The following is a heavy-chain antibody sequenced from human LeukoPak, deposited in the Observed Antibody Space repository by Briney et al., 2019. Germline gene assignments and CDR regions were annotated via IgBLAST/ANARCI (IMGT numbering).Heavy chain of an antibody. V-gene: IGHV4-61*02. CDR1: GGSISSGSYY. J-gene: IGHJ6*03. CDR2: IFTSGST. CDR3: AREGKITMVRGVIRYYYMDV. D-gene: IGHD3-10*01. Sequence: PSETLSLTCTVSGGSISSGSYYWSWIRQPAGKGLEWIGRIFTSGSTKYNPSLKSRVTISVDTSKNQFSLKLSSVTAADTAVYYCAREGKITMVRGVIRYYYMDVWGKGTTVTIS.